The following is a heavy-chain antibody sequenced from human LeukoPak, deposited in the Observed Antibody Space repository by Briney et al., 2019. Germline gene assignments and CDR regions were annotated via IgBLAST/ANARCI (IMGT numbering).Heavy chain of an antibody. CDR2: ITGSGTTT. J-gene: IGHJ4*02. V-gene: IGHV3-23*01. CDR1: GFTFSNYA. CDR3: AKDLNRGLPDY. Sequence: GGSLRLSCAASGFTFSNYAMAWVRQAPGRGLEWVSRITGSGTTTFYADSAKGRFTISRDNSKNTLYLQMSSLRAEDTAVYYCAKDLNRGLPDYWGQGTLVTVSS. D-gene: IGHD2-21*01.